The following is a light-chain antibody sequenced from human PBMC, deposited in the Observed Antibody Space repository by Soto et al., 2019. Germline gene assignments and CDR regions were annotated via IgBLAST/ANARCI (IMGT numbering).Light chain of an antibody. CDR3: PQYDNFPPYT. Sequence: DIQMTQSPSSLSASAGDSVTITCQASRDISVYLNWYQHKPGHPPKLLVFDASNLHTGVPSRFSGSGSGTHFTFTITNLQAEDVATYYCPQYDNFPPYTFGQGTKLDIK. CDR2: DAS. V-gene: IGKV1-33*01. CDR1: RDISVY. J-gene: IGKJ2*01.